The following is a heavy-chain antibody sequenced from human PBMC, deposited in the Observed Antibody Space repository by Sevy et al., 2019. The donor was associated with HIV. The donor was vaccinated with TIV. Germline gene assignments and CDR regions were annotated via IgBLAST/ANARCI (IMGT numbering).Heavy chain of an antibody. CDR1: GGSITSLY. Sequence: SETLSLTCTVSGGSITSLYWNWIRQPPGKGLEWIASIYYNGHINYNPSLKSRVTLSHDTSKNQFSLRLSSVTAADTAMYYCAGENAWGRGYSWGQGTLVTVSS. J-gene: IGHJ4*02. CDR2: IYYNGHI. CDR3: AGENAWGRGYS. V-gene: IGHV4-59*08. D-gene: IGHD1-26*01.